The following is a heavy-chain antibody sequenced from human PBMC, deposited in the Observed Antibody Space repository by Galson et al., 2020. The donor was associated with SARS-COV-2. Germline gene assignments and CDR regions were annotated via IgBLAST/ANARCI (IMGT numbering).Heavy chain of an antibody. CDR2: INNDGTTT. CDR3: ARGTVAPTNWFDP. CDR1: GFTFNSYW. D-gene: IGHD5-12*01. Sequence: GRSLRLSCAASGFTFNSYWMYWVRQAPGKGLVWVSRINNDGTTTTYADSVKGRFTISRDNAKNTLHLQMNSLRDEDTAVYYCARGTVAPTNWFDPWGQGTLVTVSS. J-gene: IGHJ5*02. V-gene: IGHV3-74*01.